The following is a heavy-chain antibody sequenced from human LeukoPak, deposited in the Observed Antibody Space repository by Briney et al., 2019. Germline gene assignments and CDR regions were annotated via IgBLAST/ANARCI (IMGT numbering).Heavy chain of an antibody. J-gene: IGHJ3*02. Sequence: PSETLPLTCTVSGGSISSYYWSWIRQPPGKGLEWIGYMYYSGSTNYNPSLKSRVTISVDTSENQFSLKLSSVTAADTAVYYCARDRVRHSYGFAFDIWGQGTMVTVSS. V-gene: IGHV4-59*01. CDR3: ARDRVRHSYGFAFDI. D-gene: IGHD5-18*01. CDR2: MYYSGST. CDR1: GGSISSYY.